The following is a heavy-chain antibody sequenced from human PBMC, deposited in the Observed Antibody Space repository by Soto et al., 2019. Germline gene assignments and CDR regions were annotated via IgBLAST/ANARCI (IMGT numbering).Heavy chain of an antibody. CDR1: GFTFDDNA. J-gene: IGHJ4*02. V-gene: IGHV3-9*01. CDR2: ISWNSDST. D-gene: IGHD1-26*01. CDR3: AKDTYIIVGGTHIDF. Sequence: EVHLVESGGGLVQPGRSLRLSCAASGFTFDDNAMHWVRQAPGKGLEWVSGISWNSDSTGYADSVKGRFTISRDNAKNSLFLQMNSLRADDTALYFCAKDTYIIVGGTHIDFWGRGTLVSVSS.